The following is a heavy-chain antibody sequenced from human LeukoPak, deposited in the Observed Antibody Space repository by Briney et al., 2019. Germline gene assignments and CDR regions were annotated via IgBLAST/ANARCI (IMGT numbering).Heavy chain of an antibody. CDR1: GYTFSSYG. Sequence: GASVKVSCKASGYTFSSYGISWVRQAPGQGLEWMGWISAYNGNTNYAQKLQGRVTMTADTSTSTAYMELRSLRSDDTAVYYCARDWDGYSSPGDWFDPWGQGTLVTVSS. D-gene: IGHD6-13*01. CDR3: ARDWDGYSSPGDWFDP. CDR2: ISAYNGNT. V-gene: IGHV1-18*01. J-gene: IGHJ5*02.